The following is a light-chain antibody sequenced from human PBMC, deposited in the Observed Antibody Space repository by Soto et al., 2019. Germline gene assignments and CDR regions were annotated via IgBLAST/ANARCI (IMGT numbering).Light chain of an antibody. CDR3: SSYTSSSTIYV. Sequence: QSVLTQPASVSGSPGQWITISCTGTSSDFGGYNYVSWYQQHPGKAPKLMIYEVSNRPSGVSNRFSGSKSGNTASLTISGLQAEDEADYYCSSYTSSSTIYVFGTGTKVTVL. CDR1: SSDFGGYNY. CDR2: EVS. J-gene: IGLJ1*01. V-gene: IGLV2-14*01.